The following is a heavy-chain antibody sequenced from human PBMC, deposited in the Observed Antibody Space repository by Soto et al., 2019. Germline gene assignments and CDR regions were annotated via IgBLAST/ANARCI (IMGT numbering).Heavy chain of an antibody. D-gene: IGHD5-12*01. CDR2: LNPNTGDT. J-gene: IGHJ3*01. CDR3: ARGGYDASDL. Sequence: APVKVSCKASGYTLTSHDINWVRQATGQGLEWMGWLNPNTGDTGYAQKFQGRLSMTRNTSISTAYMELSSLRSEDTAVYYCARGGYDASDLWGQGTLVTVSS. CDR1: GYTLTSHD. V-gene: IGHV1-8*01.